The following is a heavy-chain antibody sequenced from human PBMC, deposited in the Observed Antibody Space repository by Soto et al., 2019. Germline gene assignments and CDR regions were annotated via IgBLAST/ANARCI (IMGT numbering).Heavy chain of an antibody. V-gene: IGHV3-74*01. CDR2: INSDGSST. CDR1: GFTFSSYW. Sequence: GGSLRLSCAASGFTFSSYWMHWVRQAPGKGLVWVSRINSDGSSTSYADSVKGRFTISRDNAKNTLYLQMNSLRAEDTAVYYCARDQGGYVRYYYYGMDVWGQGTTVTVSS. CDR3: ARDQGGYVRYYYYGMDV. D-gene: IGHD5-12*01. J-gene: IGHJ6*02.